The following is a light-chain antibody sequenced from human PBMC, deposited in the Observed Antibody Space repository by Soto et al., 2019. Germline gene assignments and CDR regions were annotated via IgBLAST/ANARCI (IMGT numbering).Light chain of an antibody. CDR2: EVS. V-gene: IGLV2-14*01. J-gene: IGLJ3*02. CDR1: SSDVGGYNY. CDR3: SSDTSSSTV. Sequence: QSVLTQPASVSGSPGQSITISCTGTSSDVGGYNYVSWYQQHPGKAPKLMIYEVSNRPSGVSNRFSGSKSGNTASLTISGLQADDEDDYYCSSDTSSSTVFGGGTKLTVL.